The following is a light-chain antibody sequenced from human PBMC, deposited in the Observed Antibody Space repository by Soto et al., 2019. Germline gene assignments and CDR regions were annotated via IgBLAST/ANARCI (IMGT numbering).Light chain of an antibody. CDR2: GAS. V-gene: IGKV3-20*01. J-gene: IGKJ1*01. Sequence: EIVLTQSPGTLSLSPAERAILSFRASQTVGWNSITWYQQKPGQAPRLLFYGASNRATGIPDSFSATWSGTDFTLTISRLEPEDFAMYYGQQYYSSPRTLGQGTKVEI. CDR1: QTVGWNS. CDR3: QQYYSSPRT.